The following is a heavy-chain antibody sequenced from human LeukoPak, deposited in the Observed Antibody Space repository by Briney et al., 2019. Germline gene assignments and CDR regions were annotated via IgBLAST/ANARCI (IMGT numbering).Heavy chain of an antibody. Sequence: GGSLRLSCAASGFTFSSYSMNWVRQAPGKGLEWVSYISSSSSTIYYADSVKGRFTISRDNAKNSLYLQMNSLGAEDTAVYYCAKAPNPMYSSSLFGYWGQGTLVTVSS. CDR1: GFTFSSYS. CDR2: ISSSSSTI. J-gene: IGHJ4*02. D-gene: IGHD6-6*01. V-gene: IGHV3-48*01. CDR3: AKAPNPMYSSSLFGY.